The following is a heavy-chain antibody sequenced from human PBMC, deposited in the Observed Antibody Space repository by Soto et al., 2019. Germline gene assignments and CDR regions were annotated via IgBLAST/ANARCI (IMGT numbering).Heavy chain of an antibody. J-gene: IGHJ3*02. V-gene: IGHV1-69*06. D-gene: IGHD1-26*01. CDR2: IIPIFGTA. Sequence: QVQLVQSGAEVKKPGSSVKVSCKASGGTFSSYAISWVRQAPGQGLEWMGGIIPIFGTANYAQKFQGRVKITADKPTSTAYIELSSLRSENTPVYYCAKEKESRSYRNAFDIWGQGTMVTVSS. CDR3: AKEKESRSYRNAFDI. CDR1: GGTFSSYA.